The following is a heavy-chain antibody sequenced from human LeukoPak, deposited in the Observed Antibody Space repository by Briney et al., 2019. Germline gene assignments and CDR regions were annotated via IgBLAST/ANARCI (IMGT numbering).Heavy chain of an antibody. CDR3: AKGSKGTYDY. CDR1: GFTFSSDV. J-gene: IGHJ4*02. CDR2: IIGSGGSR. Sequence: GSLRLSCVASGFTFSSDVMAWVRQAPGKGLEWVSSIIGSGGSRYYADSVKGRVTISRDNSKNTLYLQIYGLRAEDTAIYYCAKGSKGTYDYWGQGILVTVSS. V-gene: IGHV3-23*01.